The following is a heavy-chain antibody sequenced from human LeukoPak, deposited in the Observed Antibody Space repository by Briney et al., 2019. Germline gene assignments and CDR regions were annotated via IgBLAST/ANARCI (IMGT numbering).Heavy chain of an antibody. D-gene: IGHD1-1*01. J-gene: IGHJ4*02. V-gene: IGHV4-59*01. Sequence: SETLSLTCTVSGGSISNYYWSWIRQPPGKGLEWIGYIYYSGSTNYNPSLKSRLTISVDTSKNQFSLKLSSVTAADTAVCYCARDSTTGLLGYWGQGTLVTVSS. CDR3: ARDSTTGLLGY. CDR2: IYYSGST. CDR1: GGSISNYY.